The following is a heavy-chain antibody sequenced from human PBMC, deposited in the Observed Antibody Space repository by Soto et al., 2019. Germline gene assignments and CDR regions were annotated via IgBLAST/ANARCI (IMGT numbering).Heavy chain of an antibody. CDR2: INPHSGAT. J-gene: IGHJ4*02. Sequence: GASVKVSCKASGYIFSANYIHWVRQAPGQGLEWLGWINPHSGATNYAQKFLGRVTMSADTSASTAYMDLTSLRAEDTAMYYCARNTYFDSWGLGTLVTVSS. CDR3: ARNTYFDS. V-gene: IGHV1-2*02. CDR1: GYIFSANY.